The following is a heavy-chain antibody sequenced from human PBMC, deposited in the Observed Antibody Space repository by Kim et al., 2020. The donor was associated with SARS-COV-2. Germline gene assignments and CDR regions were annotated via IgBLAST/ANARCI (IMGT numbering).Heavy chain of an antibody. Sequence: GGSLRLSCAASGFTFSSYWMHWVRQAPGKGLVWVSRINSDGSSTSYADSVKGRFTISRDNAKNTLYLQMNSLRAEDTAVYYCARFGPYIAVAGIPPCWGQGTLVTVSS. CDR3: ARFGPYIAVAGIPPC. CDR1: GFTFSSYW. D-gene: IGHD6-19*01. CDR2: INSDGSST. J-gene: IGHJ4*02. V-gene: IGHV3-74*01.